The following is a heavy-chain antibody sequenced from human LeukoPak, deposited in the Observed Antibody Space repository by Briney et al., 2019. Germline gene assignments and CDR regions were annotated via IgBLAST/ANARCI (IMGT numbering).Heavy chain of an antibody. CDR2: IGTASDT. CDR3: ARGPPRGKYYYMDV. D-gene: IGHD1-1*01. J-gene: IGHJ6*03. V-gene: IGHV3-13*01. CDR1: GFTFSSFD. Sequence: GGSLRLSCAASGFTFSSFDMHWVRQPTGQGLEWVSTIGTASDTYYPGSVEGRFTLSRDNAKNSLYLQMNSLTAGDTAVYYCARGPPRGKYYYMDVWGKGTTVTVPS.